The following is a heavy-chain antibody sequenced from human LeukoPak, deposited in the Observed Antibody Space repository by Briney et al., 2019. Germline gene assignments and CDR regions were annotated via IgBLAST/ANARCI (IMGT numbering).Heavy chain of an antibody. J-gene: IGHJ3*02. CDR2: IYTSGST. Sequence: SETLSLTCTVSGYSISSGYYWSWIRQPAGKGLEWIGRIYTSGSTNYNPSLKSRVTMSVDTSKNQFSLKLSSVTAADTAVYYCARDRRGTKDAFDIWGQGTMVTVSS. V-gene: IGHV4-4*07. CDR1: GYSISSGYY. CDR3: ARDRRGTKDAFDI. D-gene: IGHD1-1*01.